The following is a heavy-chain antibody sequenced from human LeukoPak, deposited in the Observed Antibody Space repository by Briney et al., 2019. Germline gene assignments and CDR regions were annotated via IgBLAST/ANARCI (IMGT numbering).Heavy chain of an antibody. D-gene: IGHD5-18*01. J-gene: IGHJ4*02. Sequence: SETLSLTCTVSGGSISSYYWSWIRQPPGKGLEWIGYIYYSGSTYYNPSLKSRVTISVDTSKNQFSLKLSSVTAADTAVYYCARRGYRHDYWGQGTLVTVSS. CDR1: GGSISSYY. V-gene: IGHV4-59*08. CDR2: IYYSGST. CDR3: ARRGYRHDY.